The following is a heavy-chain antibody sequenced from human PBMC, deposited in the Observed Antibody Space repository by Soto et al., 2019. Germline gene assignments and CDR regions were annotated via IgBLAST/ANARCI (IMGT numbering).Heavy chain of an antibody. CDR2: IYYSGST. CDR3: AIVSSGWWYFDY. CDR1: GGSISSYY. V-gene: IGHV4-59*01. D-gene: IGHD6-19*01. J-gene: IGHJ4*02. Sequence: QVQLQESGPGLVKPSETLSLTCTVCGGSISSYYWSWIRQHPGKGLVWIGYIYYSGSTNYNPSLKSRFTISVTTSKIQFSLKLTSMTSSMTAVYYCAIVSSGWWYFDYWGQGTLVTVSS.